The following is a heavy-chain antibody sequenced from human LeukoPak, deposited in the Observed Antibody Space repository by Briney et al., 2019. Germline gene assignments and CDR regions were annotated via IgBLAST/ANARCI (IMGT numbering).Heavy chain of an antibody. CDR3: AIRGYSYGFDY. CDR1: GGTFSSYA. J-gene: IGHJ4*02. D-gene: IGHD5-18*01. Sequence: SCKASGGTFSSYAMHWVRQAPGKGLEWVAVISYDGSNKYYADSVKGRFTISRDNSKNTLYLQMNSLRAEDTAVYYCAIRGYSYGFDYWGQGTLVTVSS. V-gene: IGHV3-30-3*01. CDR2: ISYDGSNK.